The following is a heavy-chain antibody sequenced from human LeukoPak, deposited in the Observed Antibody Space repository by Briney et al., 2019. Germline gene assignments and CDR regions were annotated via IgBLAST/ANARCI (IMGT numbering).Heavy chain of an antibody. V-gene: IGHV1-69*13. CDR2: IIPIFGTA. CDR1: GGTFSSYA. Sequence: GASVKVSCKASGGTFSSYAISWVRQAPGQGLEWMGGIIPIFGTANYAQKFQGRVTITADESTSTAYMELSSPRSEDTAVYYCAREGIAAAGTGRNWFDPWGQGTLVTVSS. D-gene: IGHD6-13*01. CDR3: AREGIAAAGTGRNWFDP. J-gene: IGHJ5*02.